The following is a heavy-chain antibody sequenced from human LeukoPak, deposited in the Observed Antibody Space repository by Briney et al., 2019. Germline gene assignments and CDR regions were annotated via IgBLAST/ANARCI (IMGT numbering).Heavy chain of an antibody. CDR3: AAGIAAAEVDY. V-gene: IGHV4-59*01. J-gene: IGHJ4*02. D-gene: IGHD6-13*01. Sequence: PSETLSLTCTVSGGSISSYCWSWIRQPPGKGLEWIGYIYYSGSTNYNPSLKSRVTISVDTSKNQFSLKLSSVTAADTAVYYCAAGIAAAEVDYWGQGTLVTVSS. CDR1: GGSISSYC. CDR2: IYYSGST.